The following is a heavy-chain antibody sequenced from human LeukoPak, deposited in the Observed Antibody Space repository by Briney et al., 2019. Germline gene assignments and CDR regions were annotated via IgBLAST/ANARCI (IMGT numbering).Heavy chain of an antibody. CDR2: IFPGDSDT. V-gene: IGHV5-51*01. CDR1: GYTFTTCW. D-gene: IGHD6-19*01. J-gene: IGHJ4*02. Sequence: GESLKISCQGSGYTFTTCWIGWVRQVPGKGLEWMGVIFPGDSDTRYSPSFQGQVTISADKSISTAYLQWSSLKASDTAMYYCARRGSGWLPFDYWGQGTLVTVSS. CDR3: ARRGSGWLPFDY.